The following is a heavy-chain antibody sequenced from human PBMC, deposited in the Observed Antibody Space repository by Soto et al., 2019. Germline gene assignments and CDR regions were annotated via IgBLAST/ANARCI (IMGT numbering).Heavy chain of an antibody. J-gene: IGHJ6*02. V-gene: IGHV3-23*01. CDR2: ISGSGGST. CDR3: AKGDYYYYYGMDV. D-gene: IGHD2-21*02. CDR1: GFTFSSYA. Sequence: EVQLLESGGGLVRPGGSLRLSCAASGFTFSSYAMTWVRQAPGKGLERVSTISGSGGSTYYADSVKGRFTISRDNSKNTLYLQMNSLRAEDTAVYYCAKGDYYYYYGMDVWGQGTTVTVSS.